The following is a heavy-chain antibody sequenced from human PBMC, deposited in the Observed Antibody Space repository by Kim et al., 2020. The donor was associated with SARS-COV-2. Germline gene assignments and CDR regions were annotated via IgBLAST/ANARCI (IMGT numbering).Heavy chain of an antibody. J-gene: IGHJ4*02. CDR1: GGSISSSSYY. D-gene: IGHD1-26*01. Sequence: GSLSLTCTVSGGSISSSSYYWGWIRQPPGKGLEWIGSIYYSGSTYYNPSLKSRVTISVDTSKNQFSLKLSSVTAADTAVYYCASKWELGGRWGQGTLVTVSS. V-gene: IGHV4-39*01. CDR2: IYYSGST. CDR3: ASKWELGGR.